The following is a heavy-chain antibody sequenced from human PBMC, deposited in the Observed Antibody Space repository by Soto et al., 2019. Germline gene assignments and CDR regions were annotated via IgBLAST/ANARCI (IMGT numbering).Heavy chain of an antibody. CDR1: GGSVTTGTHY. CDR3: ASAPEGLRVAFDP. CDR2: IHYTENI. V-gene: IGHV4-61*01. Sequence: SETLSLTCTVSGGSVTTGTHYWSWIRQPPGRGLEWIGYIHYTENINYNPYLKSRVTISRDTSKNQFSLTLTSVTAADTAVYYCASAPEGLRVAFDPWGQGTLVTVSS. J-gene: IGHJ5*02. D-gene: IGHD3-10*01.